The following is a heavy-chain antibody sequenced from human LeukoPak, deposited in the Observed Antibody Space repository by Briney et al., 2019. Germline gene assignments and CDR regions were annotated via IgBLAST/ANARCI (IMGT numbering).Heavy chain of an antibody. Sequence: SETLSLTCTVSGGSISSSSYYWGWIRQPPGKGLKWIGSIYYSGSTYYNPSLKSRVTISVDTSKNQFSLKLSSVTAADTAVYYCAGRPPDSSGYYYSLGGPDDAFDIWGQGTMVTVSS. CDR3: AGRPPDSSGYYYSLGGPDDAFDI. CDR2: IYYSGST. V-gene: IGHV4-39*07. CDR1: GGSISSSSYY. J-gene: IGHJ3*02. D-gene: IGHD3-22*01.